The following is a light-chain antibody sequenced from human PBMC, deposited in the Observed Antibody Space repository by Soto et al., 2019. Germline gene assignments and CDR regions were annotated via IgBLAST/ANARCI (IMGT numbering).Light chain of an antibody. V-gene: IGKV3-20*01. CDR1: QSVCSDY. CDR3: QQFDSSPQT. Sequence: EIVMTQSPGTLSLSPGERASLSCRASQSVCSDYLAWYQQKPGQAPRLLIYGASSRATGIPDRFSGSGSGTDFTLTISRLEPEDFAVYYCQQFDSSPQTCGQGTKVEIK. CDR2: GAS. J-gene: IGKJ1*01.